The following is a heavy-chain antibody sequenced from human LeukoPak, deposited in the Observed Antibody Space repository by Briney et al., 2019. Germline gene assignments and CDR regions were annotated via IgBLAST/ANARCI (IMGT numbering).Heavy chain of an antibody. CDR1: GYSITSSSW. CDR3: ARKENVYYYFDY. J-gene: IGHJ4*02. Sequence: SETLSLTCAVSGYSITSSSWWGWIRQPPGKGLEWIGYIYHSGTTYYNPSLQSRVTMSVDTSKNQFSLRLSSVTAVDTAVYYCARKENVYYYFDYWGQGTLVTVSS. CDR2: IYHSGTT. V-gene: IGHV4-28*01. D-gene: IGHD3-10*01.